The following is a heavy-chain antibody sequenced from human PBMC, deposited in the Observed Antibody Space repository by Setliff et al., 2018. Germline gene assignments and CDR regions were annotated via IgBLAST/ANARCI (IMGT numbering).Heavy chain of an antibody. Sequence: LRLSCAASGFNFNRYAMNWVRQTPGKGLEWVSYISATSANIQYADSVRGRFTVSRDNARNSLYLQMNSLRGDDTAVYYCASDPSYGSSLYYYMDVWGKGTTVTV. CDR3: ASDPSYGSSLYYYMDV. CDR2: ISATSANI. CDR1: GFNFNRYA. D-gene: IGHD6-19*01. V-gene: IGHV3-48*01. J-gene: IGHJ6*03.